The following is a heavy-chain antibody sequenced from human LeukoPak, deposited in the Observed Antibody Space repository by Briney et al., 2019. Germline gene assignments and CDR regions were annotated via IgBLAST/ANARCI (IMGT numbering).Heavy chain of an antibody. CDR1: GFTFSSHS. D-gene: IGHD5-18*01. CDR3: ATYQGYNYGPFDY. CDR2: ISSSSSTI. V-gene: IGHV3-48*01. Sequence: GGSLRLSCAASGFTFSSHSMNWVRQAPGKGLEWISYISSSSSTISYADSVKGRFTISRDNAKNSLYLQMNSLRAEDTAVYYCATYQGYNYGPFDYWGQGTLVTVSS. J-gene: IGHJ4*02.